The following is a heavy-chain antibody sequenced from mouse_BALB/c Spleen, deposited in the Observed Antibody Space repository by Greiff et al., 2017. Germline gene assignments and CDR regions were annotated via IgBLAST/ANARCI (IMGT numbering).Heavy chain of an antibody. D-gene: IGHD1-1*01. J-gene: IGHJ3*01. CDR2: INPDSSTI. Sequence: EVKLVESGGGLVQPGGSLKLSCAASGFDFSRYWMSWVRQAPGKGLEWIGEINPDSSTINYTPSLKDKFIISRDNAKNTLYLQMSKVRSEDTALYYCARPSYYGRGAWFAYWGQGTLVTVSA. V-gene: IGHV4-1*02. CDR3: ARPSYYGRGAWFAY. CDR1: GFDFSRYW.